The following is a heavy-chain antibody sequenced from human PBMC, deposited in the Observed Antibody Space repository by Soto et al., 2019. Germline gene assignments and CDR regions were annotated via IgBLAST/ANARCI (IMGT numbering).Heavy chain of an antibody. CDR3: TRSIAAAVDFDY. V-gene: IGHV1-18*01. J-gene: IGHJ4*02. CDR1: GYTFTSYG. CDR2: ISAYNGNT. D-gene: IGHD6-13*01. Sequence: QVQLVQSGAEVKKPGASVKVSCKASGYTFTSYGISWVQQAPGQGLEWMGWISAYNGNTNYAQKLQGRVTMTTDTSTSTANMELRSLRSDDTAVYYCTRSIAAAVDFDYWGQGTLVTVSS.